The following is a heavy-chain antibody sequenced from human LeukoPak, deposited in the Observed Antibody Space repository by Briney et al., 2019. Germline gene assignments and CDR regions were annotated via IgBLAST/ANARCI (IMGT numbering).Heavy chain of an antibody. CDR3: AREAIHKFDY. CDR2: IHYSGSP. CDR1: GGSISSGDYY. J-gene: IGHJ4*02. V-gene: IGHV4-30-4*01. Sequence: SETLSLTCSVSGGSISSGDYYWSWIRQPPGKGLECIGYIHYSGSPYYYPSLRSRVTISLDTSKNQFSLNLSSVTAADTAVYYCAREAIHKFDYWGQGSLVTVPS.